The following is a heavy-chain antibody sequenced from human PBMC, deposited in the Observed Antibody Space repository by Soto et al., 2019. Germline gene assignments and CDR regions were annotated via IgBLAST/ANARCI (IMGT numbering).Heavy chain of an antibody. CDR2: ISSSTIHT. J-gene: IGHJ4*02. V-gene: IGHV3-11*05. CDR3: ARGRGAAADYVYF. CDR1: GFTFSDYY. Sequence: QVQLVESGGGLVKPGGSLRLSCAVSGFTFSDYYMTWIRQATGKGLEWVSYISSSTIHTNYADSVKGRFTISRDNAKNSLCLQRNSMRAEDTAVYYCARGRGAAADYVYFLGQGTLVTVSS. D-gene: IGHD6-13*01.